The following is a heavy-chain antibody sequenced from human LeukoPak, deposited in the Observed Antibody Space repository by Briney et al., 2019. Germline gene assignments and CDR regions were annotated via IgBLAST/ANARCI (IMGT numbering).Heavy chain of an antibody. D-gene: IGHD4-17*01. V-gene: IGHV3-33*01. CDR3: ARDVKRGYGDYIDY. Sequence: GGSRSLSVAAPGFTFSNYGMLWVGQAPGKGLGWVAFIWFDGSNKHYADSVQGRFTFSRDNSNNTLYLQMNSLRAEDTAVYYCARDVKRGYGDYIDYWGQGTLVTVSS. J-gene: IGHJ4*02. CDR2: IWFDGSNK. CDR1: GFTFSNYG.